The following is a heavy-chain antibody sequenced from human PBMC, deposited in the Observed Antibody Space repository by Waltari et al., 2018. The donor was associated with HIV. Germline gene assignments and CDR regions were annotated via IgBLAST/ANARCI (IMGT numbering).Heavy chain of an antibody. CDR3: TRGNIWGSYRYFDY. D-gene: IGHD3-16*02. CDR2: IYYNGSP. Sequence: QVQLQESGPGLVKPSQTLSLTCTVSGDSISSGNYYWTWIRQHPGRGLEWIGHIYYNGSPYYNQALKSRVNISLDTSLNHFSLMLTSVTVADTAMYFCTRGNIWGSYRYFDYWGPGTLVTVS. V-gene: IGHV4-31*03. CDR1: GDSISSGNYY. J-gene: IGHJ4*02.